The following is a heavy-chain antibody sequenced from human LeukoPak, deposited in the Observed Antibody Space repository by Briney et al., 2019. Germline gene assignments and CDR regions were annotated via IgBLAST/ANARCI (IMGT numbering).Heavy chain of an antibody. D-gene: IGHD3-10*01. J-gene: IGHJ6*02. Sequence: ASVKVSCKASGYTFTSYYMHWVRHAPGQGLEWMGIINPSGGSTSYAQKFQGRVTMTRDTSTSAVYMELSSLGSEDTAVYYCASSGILWFGELLKYYGMDVWGQGTTVTVSS. CDR2: INPSGGST. CDR3: ASSGILWFGELLKYYGMDV. V-gene: IGHV1-46*01. CDR1: GYTFTSYY.